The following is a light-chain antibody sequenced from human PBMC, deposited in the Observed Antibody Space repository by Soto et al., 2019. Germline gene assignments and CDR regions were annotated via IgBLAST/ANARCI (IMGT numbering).Light chain of an antibody. Sequence: IQLTQSPSSLSASVGDRVTITCRASQGISSYLAWYQQKPGKAPKLLIYAASTLQSGVPSRFSGSGSGTDFTLTXXXXXXEDFATYYCQQLNSYPGFGGGTKVEIK. J-gene: IGKJ4*01. CDR3: QQLNSYPG. CDR1: QGISSY. V-gene: IGKV1-9*01. CDR2: AAS.